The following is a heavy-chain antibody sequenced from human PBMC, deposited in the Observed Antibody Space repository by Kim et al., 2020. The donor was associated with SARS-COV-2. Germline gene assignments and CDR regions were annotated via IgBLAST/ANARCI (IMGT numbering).Heavy chain of an antibody. V-gene: IGHV4-59*03. CDR2: IHHTGTT. D-gene: IGHD3-22*01. Sequence: SETLSLTCSVASASFSENYWSWIRQPPGRGLEWIGYIHHTGTTNYNPSLKSRVAISVDSSKNQFSLNLNSMTTADTAVYYCVSKRADSRGFIDSWGQGT. J-gene: IGHJ4*02. CDR1: SASFSENY. CDR3: VSKRADSRGFIDS.